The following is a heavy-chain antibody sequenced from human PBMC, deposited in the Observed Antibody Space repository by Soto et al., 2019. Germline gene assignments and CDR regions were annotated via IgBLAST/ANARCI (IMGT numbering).Heavy chain of an antibody. CDR3: ARSGLFSGYVRAAFDY. CDR2: ISAYNGNT. CDR1: GYTFTSYG. V-gene: IGHV1-18*01. D-gene: IGHD5-12*01. J-gene: IGHJ4*02. Sequence: QVQLVQSGAEVKKPGASVKVSCKASGYTFTSYGISWVRQAPGQGLEWMGWISAYNGNTDYAQKLQGRVTMTTDTYTSTAYMELRSLRYDDTAVYYCARSGLFSGYVRAAFDYWGQGTLVTVSS.